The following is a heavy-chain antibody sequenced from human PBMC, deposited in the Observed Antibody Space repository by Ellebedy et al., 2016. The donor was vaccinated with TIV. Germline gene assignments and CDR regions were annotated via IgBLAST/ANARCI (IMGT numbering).Heavy chain of an antibody. J-gene: IGHJ2*01. D-gene: IGHD3-3*01. V-gene: IGHV4-4*07. CDR1: GGSITSYY. CDR3: ARGVLEWLSDWYFDL. Sequence: MPSETLSLTCTVSGGSITSYYWSWIRQPAGKGLEWIGRIYTSGSPNYNPSLKSRVTMSVDTSKNQFSLKLSSVTAADTAVYYCARGVLEWLSDWYFDLWGRGTLVTVSS. CDR2: IYTSGSP.